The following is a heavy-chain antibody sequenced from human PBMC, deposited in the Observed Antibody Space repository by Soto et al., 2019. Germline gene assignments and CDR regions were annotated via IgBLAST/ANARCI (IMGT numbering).Heavy chain of an antibody. J-gene: IGHJ6*02. D-gene: IGHD5-12*01. CDR3: ASQVARWGPYGMEV. CDR1: GGSVRSNW. V-gene: IGHV4-4*07. Sequence: SETLSLTCTGSGGSVRSNWWSWIRQSAGKGLEWLGRIYTSGSTDYNPFLKSRVTMSLDTSKNQFSLNLTSVTAADTAVYFCASQVARWGPYGMEVWGHGTTVTVPS. CDR2: IYTSGST.